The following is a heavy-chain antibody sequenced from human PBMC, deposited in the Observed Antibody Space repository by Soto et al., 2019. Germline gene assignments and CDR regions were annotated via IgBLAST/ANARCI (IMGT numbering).Heavy chain of an antibody. CDR2: IHYSGYT. CDR3: ARGAYYYGSGSPHFDY. J-gene: IGHJ4*02. CDR1: GDSISSGTDY. V-gene: IGHV4-31*02. D-gene: IGHD3-10*01. Sequence: PSETLSLTCTVSGDSISSGTDYWAWVRQPPGKGLEWIGYIHYSGYTYYSPSLKSRVTMSVDTSKNQFSLKLSSVTAADTAVYYCARGAYYYGSGSPHFDYWGQGTLVTVSS.